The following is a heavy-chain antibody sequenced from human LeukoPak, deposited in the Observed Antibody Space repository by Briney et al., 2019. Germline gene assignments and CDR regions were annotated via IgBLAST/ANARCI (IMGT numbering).Heavy chain of an antibody. V-gene: IGHV3-15*01. Sequence: GGSLRLSCATSGFTFSNRWKNWVRQAPGKGLEWVGHIRSKAQGGTTDYCTPVKGRFTISRDDSKTMVYLQMSSLKSEDTGVYYCVTSPFDPWGQGTVVTVSS. CDR3: VTSPFDP. J-gene: IGHJ5*02. CDR2: IRSKAQGGTT. CDR1: GFTFSNRW.